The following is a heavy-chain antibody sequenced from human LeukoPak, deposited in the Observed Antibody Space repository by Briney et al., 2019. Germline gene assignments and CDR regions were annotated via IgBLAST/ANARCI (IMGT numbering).Heavy chain of an antibody. CDR3: ARAEGYYDSSGNDAFDI. V-gene: IGHV3-33*01. Sequence: GRSLRLSCAASGFTFSSYGMHWVRQAPGKGLEWVAVIWYDGSNKYYADSVKGRFTISRDNSKSTLYLQMNSLRAEDTAVYYCARAEGYYDSSGNDAFDIWGQGTMVTVSS. D-gene: IGHD3-22*01. CDR1: GFTFSSYG. J-gene: IGHJ3*02. CDR2: IWYDGSNK.